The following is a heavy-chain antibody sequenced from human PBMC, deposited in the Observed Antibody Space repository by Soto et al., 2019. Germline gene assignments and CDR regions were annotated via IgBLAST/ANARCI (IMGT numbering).Heavy chain of an antibody. V-gene: IGHV3-21*01. Sequence: GGSLRLSCAASGFTFSSYSMNWVRQAPGKGLEWVSSISSSSSYIYYADSVKGRFTISRDNAKNSLYLQMNSLRAEDTAVYYCARKAPAVPAAIGGDYYYYMDVWGKGTTVTVSS. CDR2: ISSSSSYI. CDR3: ARKAPAVPAAIGGDYYYYMDV. CDR1: GFTFSSYS. J-gene: IGHJ6*03. D-gene: IGHD2-2*01.